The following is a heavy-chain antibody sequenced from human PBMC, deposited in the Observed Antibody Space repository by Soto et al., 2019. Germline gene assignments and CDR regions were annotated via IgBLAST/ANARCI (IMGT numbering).Heavy chain of an antibody. J-gene: IGHJ4*02. V-gene: IGHV3-23*01. Sequence: LRLSCAASGFSFGSYALSWVRQAPGKGLEWVSTISGSDSKTFYADSVKGRFSISRDTSQSTLYLQMNSLRAGDTAMYYCARWSYLDYWGQGTRVTVSS. CDR1: GFSFGSYA. D-gene: IGHD3-3*01. CDR3: ARWSYLDY. CDR2: ISGSDSKT.